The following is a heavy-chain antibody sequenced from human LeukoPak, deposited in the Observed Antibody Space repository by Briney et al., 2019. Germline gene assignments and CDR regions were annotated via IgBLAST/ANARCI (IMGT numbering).Heavy chain of an antibody. CDR2: IKQDGSEK. CDR1: GFTFSSYW. Sequence: PGGSLRLSCAASGFTFSSYWMSWVRQAPGKGLEWVANIKQDGSEKYYVDSVKGRFTISRDNAKNSLYLQMNSLRAEDTAVYYCARGPKPYCSGGSCYHDYWGQGTLVTVSS. V-gene: IGHV3-7*01. CDR3: ARGPKPYCSGGSCYHDY. J-gene: IGHJ4*02. D-gene: IGHD2-15*01.